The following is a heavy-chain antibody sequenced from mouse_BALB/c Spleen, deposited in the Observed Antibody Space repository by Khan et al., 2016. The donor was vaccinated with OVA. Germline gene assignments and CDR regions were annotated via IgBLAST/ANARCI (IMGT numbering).Heavy chain of an antibody. J-gene: IGHJ2*01. CDR3: ARDRIDY. V-gene: IGHV1-7*01. CDR1: GYTFTSYW. CDR2: FIPTSGYT. Sequence: VQLQESGAELAKPGASVKLSCTASGYTFTSYWMHWIKQRPGQGLEWIGYFIPTSGYTDYNQKFKDKATLTADKSSSPAYMQLVNLTSDDTAVYYCARDRIDYWGQGTALTVSS.